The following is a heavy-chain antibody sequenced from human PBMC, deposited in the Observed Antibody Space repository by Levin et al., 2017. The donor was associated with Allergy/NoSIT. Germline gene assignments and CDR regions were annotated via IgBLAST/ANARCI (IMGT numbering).Heavy chain of an antibody. V-gene: IGHV3-13*01. Sequence: PRASVKVSCAASGFTFSRYDIHWVRQVPGKRLEWVSGTVPAGGTSYADSVKGRFTISRENAQNSLSLQMNSLRAGDTAVYYCAREYVDPGHWYFDLWGRGTLVTVSS. D-gene: IGHD3-9*01. CDR2: TVPAGGT. J-gene: IGHJ2*01. CDR1: GFTFSRYD. CDR3: AREYVDPGHWYFDL.